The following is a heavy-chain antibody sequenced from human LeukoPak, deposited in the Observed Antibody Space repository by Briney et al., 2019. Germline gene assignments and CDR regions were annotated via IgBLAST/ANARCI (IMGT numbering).Heavy chain of an antibody. CDR1: GFTFDDYA. CDR3: ARGLWYSSEAAFDI. V-gene: IGHV3-9*01. J-gene: IGHJ3*02. Sequence: GGSLRLSCAASGFTFDDYAMHWVRQAPGKGLEWVSGISWNSGSIGYADSVKGRFTISRDNAKNSLYLQMNSLRAEDTALYYCARGLWYSSEAAFDIWGQGTMVTVSS. D-gene: IGHD6-19*01. CDR2: ISWNSGSI.